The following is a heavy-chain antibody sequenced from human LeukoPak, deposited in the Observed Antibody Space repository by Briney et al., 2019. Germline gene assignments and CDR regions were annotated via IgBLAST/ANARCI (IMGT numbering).Heavy chain of an antibody. V-gene: IGHV4-39*07. CDR2: IYYSGST. Sequence: SETLSLTCTVSGGSISSSSYYWGWIRQPPGKGLEWIGSIYYSGSTYYNPSLKSRVTISVDTSKNQFSLKLSSVTAADTAVYYCARVTYFTFDIWGQGTMVTVSS. D-gene: IGHD2/OR15-2a*01. J-gene: IGHJ3*02. CDR1: GGSISSSSYY. CDR3: ARVTYFTFDI.